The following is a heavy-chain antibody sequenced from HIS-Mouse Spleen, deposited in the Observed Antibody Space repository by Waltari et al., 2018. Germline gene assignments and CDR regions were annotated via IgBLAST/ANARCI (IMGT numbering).Heavy chain of an antibody. D-gene: IGHD3-22*01. V-gene: IGHV4-31*03. J-gene: IGHJ4*02. Sequence: QVQLQESGPGLVKPSQTLSLTCTVSGGSISSGGYYWSWIRQHPGKGLEWIGYIYYSGSTSYNPSLKSRVTISVETSKNQFSLKLSSVTAADTAVYYCARVQKYYYDSSGYSDYWGQGTLVTVSS. CDR2: IYYSGST. CDR3: ARVQKYYYDSSGYSDY. CDR1: GGSISSGGYY.